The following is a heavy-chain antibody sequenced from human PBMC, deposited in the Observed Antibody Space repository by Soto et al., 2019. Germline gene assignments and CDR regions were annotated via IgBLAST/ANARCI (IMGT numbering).Heavy chain of an antibody. CDR3: ANDPSSWGRHYYYYGVDV. CDR1: GFTFSSYG. V-gene: IGHV3-30*18. Sequence: PGRSLRLSCAASGFTFSSYGMHLVRQAPGKGLEWVAVISYDGSNKYYTDSVKGRFTISRDNSKNTLYLQMNSLRAEDTAVYYCANDPSSWGRHYYYYGVDVWGQGTKVTVSS. J-gene: IGHJ6*02. D-gene: IGHD2-2*01. CDR2: ISYDGSNK.